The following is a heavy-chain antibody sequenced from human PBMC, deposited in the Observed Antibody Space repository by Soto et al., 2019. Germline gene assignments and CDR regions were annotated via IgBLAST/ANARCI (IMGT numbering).Heavy chain of an antibody. D-gene: IGHD1-26*01. CDR2: TRNKANSYTT. V-gene: IGHV3-72*01. J-gene: IGHJ3*02. CDR3: ARSYGIVGAALHAFDI. CDR1: GFTFSDHY. Sequence: GGSLRLSCAASGFTFSDHYMDWVRQAPGKGLEWVGRTRNKANSYTTEYAASVKGRFTISRDDSKNSLYLQMNSLKTEDTAVYYCARSYGIVGAALHAFDIWGQGTMVTVSS.